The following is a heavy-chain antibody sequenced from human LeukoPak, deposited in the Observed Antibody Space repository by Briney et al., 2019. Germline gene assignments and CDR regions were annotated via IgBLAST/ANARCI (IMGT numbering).Heavy chain of an antibody. CDR3: ARESYPIDY. D-gene: IGHD5-18*01. Sequence: GGSLRLSCAASGFTFSSYSMNWVRQAPGKGLEWVSYISSSSSTIHYADSVKGRFTISGDNAKNSLYLQMNSLRAEDTAVYYCARESYPIDYWGQGTLVAVSS. J-gene: IGHJ4*02. CDR2: ISSSSSTI. CDR1: GFTFSSYS. V-gene: IGHV3-48*01.